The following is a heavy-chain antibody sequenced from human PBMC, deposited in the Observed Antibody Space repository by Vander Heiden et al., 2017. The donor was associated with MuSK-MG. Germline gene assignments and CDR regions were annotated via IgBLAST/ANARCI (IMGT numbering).Heavy chain of an antibody. Sequence: QVQLVQSGAEVKKPGASVKASCKTSGYTFTNYDINWVRQATGQGLEWMGWVNPKSSNTAYAQKFQGRVTMTRNTSINTAYMELTSLKSEDTAVYYCAKGAHGSSTSCCQDYWGQGTLVPVS. D-gene: IGHD2-2*01. CDR1: GYTFTNYD. J-gene: IGHJ4*02. CDR3: AKGAHGSSTSCCQDY. CDR2: VNPKSSNT. V-gene: IGHV1-8*01.